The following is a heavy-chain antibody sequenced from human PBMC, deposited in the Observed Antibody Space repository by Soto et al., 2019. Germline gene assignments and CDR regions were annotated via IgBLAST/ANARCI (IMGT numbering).Heavy chain of an antibody. CDR1: GGTFSSYT. CDR2: IIPILGIA. J-gene: IGHJ4*02. D-gene: IGHD2-21*02. Sequence: ASVKVSCKASGGTFSSYTISWVRQAPGQGLEWMGRIIPILGIANYEQKFQGRVTITADKSTSTAYMELSSLRSEDTAVYYCAMGDSKVWFWFYWGQGTLVTVSS. CDR3: AMGDSKVWFWFY. V-gene: IGHV1-69*02.